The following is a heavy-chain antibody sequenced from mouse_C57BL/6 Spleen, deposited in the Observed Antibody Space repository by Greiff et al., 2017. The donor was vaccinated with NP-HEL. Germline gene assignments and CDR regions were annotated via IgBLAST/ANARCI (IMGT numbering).Heavy chain of an antibody. J-gene: IGHJ3*01. CDR2: IYPRSGNT. CDR1: GYTFTSYG. Sequence: QVQLQQSGAELARPGASVKLSCKASGYTFTSYGISWVKQRTGQGLEWIGEIYPRSGNTYYNEKFKGKATLTADKSSSTAYMELRSLTSEDSAGYFCARSADSSGYRFAYWGQGTLVTVSA. D-gene: IGHD3-2*02. V-gene: IGHV1-81*01. CDR3: ARSADSSGYRFAY.